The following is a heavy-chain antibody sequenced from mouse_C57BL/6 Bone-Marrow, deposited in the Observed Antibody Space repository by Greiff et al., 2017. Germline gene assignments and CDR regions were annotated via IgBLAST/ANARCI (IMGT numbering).Heavy chain of an antibody. Sequence: QVQLQQSGAELVMPGASVKLSCKASGYTFTSYWLHWVKQRSGQGLKWIGEIDPSASYTNYNQKFKGKSTLTVHKSTRTAYMQLSSLTSEDSAVFYCARYVYYSYYFDYCGQGTTLTVAS. D-gene: IGHD2-3*01. CDR3: ARYVYYSYYFDY. V-gene: IGHV1-69*01. CDR2: IDPSASYT. J-gene: IGHJ2*01. CDR1: GYTFTSYW.